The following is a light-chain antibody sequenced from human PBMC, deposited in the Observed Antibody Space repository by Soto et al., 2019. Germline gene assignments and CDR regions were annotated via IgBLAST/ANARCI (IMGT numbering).Light chain of an antibody. V-gene: IGKV3-11*01. CDR3: QQRSYWPLT. CDR1: QTVTRNY. Sequence: EIVLTQSPGTLSLSPGERATLSCRASQTVTRNYLAWHQQKPGQTPRLLIYDASNKATGIPARFSGSGSGTDFTLTINSLEPEDFAVYYCQQRSYWPLTFGGGTKVDIK. CDR2: DAS. J-gene: IGKJ4*01.